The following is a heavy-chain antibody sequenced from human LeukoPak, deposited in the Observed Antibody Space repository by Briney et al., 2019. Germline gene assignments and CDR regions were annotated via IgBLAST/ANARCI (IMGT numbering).Heavy chain of an antibody. D-gene: IGHD6-19*01. V-gene: IGHV3-23*01. CDR1: GFTFSSYA. CDR3: AKEGTGWQWLGDYFDY. Sequence: GGSLRLSCAASGFTFSSYAMSWVRQAPGKGLEWVSAISGSGGSTYYADSVKGRFTISRDNSKNTLYLQMNSLRAEDTAVYYCAKEGTGWQWLGDYFDYWGQGTLVTVSS. J-gene: IGHJ4*02. CDR2: ISGSGGST.